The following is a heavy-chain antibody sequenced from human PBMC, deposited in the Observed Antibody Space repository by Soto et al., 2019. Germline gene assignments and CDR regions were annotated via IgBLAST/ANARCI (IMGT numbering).Heavy chain of an antibody. J-gene: IGHJ4*02. CDR1: GFTFSSYA. Sequence: GESLRLSCASSGFTFSSYAMSWVRQAPGKGLEWVSAISGSGGSTYYADSVKGRFTISRDNSKNTLYLQMNSLRAEDTAVYYCANQAFARVLGSGYYPILAYSGQGTL. CDR2: ISGSGGST. D-gene: IGHD6-25*01. CDR3: ANQAFARVLGSGYYPILAY. V-gene: IGHV3-23*01.